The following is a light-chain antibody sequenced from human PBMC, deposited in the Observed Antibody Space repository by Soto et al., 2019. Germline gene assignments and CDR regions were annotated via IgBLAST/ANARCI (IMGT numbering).Light chain of an antibody. CDR2: DTS. Sequence: EIVLTQSPATLSLSPGERATLSCRASQTISVYLAWYQQKPGQAPRLLIYDTSNRATGVPARFSGSGSGTDFTLTISSLEPEDFALYYCQQRSDWPRLTFGGGTKVEIK. CDR1: QTISVY. CDR3: QQRSDWPRLT. V-gene: IGKV3-11*01. J-gene: IGKJ4*01.